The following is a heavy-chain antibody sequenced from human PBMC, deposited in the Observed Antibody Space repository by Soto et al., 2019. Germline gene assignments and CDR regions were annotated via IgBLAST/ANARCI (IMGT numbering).Heavy chain of an antibody. Sequence: EVQLVESGGGLVQPGGSLRLFCAASGFTVSSNYMSWVRQAPGKGLEWVSVIYSGGSTYYADSVKGRFTISRDNSKNTLYLQMNSLRAEDTAVYYCARSGSSWSNDILYDYWGQGTLVTVSS. CDR1: GFTVSSNY. V-gene: IGHV3-66*01. CDR3: ARSGSSWSNDILYDY. CDR2: IYSGGST. D-gene: IGHD6-13*01. J-gene: IGHJ4*02.